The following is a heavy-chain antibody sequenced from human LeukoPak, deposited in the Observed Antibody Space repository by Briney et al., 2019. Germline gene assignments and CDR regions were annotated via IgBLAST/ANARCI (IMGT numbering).Heavy chain of an antibody. CDR3: ARPRPDYYYGMDV. CDR1: GGSISSYY. Sequence: ASETLPLTCTVSGGSISSYYWSWIRQPPGKGLEWIGYIYYSGSTNYNPSLKSRVTISVDTSKNQFSLKLSSVTAADTAVYYCARPRPDYYYGMDVWGQGTTVTVSS. V-gene: IGHV4-59*08. CDR2: IYYSGST. J-gene: IGHJ6*02.